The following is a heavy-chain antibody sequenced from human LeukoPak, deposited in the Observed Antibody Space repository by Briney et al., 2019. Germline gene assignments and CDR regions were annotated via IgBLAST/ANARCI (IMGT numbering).Heavy chain of an antibody. V-gene: IGHV5-51*01. CDR2: IYPGDSDT. J-gene: IGHJ4*02. CDR3: ARNPSGYHFDY. Sequence: GESLQIPCQGSGYIFTSYWIGWVRELPGKGLEWMGIIYPGDSDTRYSPSFQGQVTMSADKSISTAYLQWSSLKASDTAMYYCARNPSGYHFDYWGQGTLVTVSS. CDR1: GYIFTSYW. D-gene: IGHD6-13*01.